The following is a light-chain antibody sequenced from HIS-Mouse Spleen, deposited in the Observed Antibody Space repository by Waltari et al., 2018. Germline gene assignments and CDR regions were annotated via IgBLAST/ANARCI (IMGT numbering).Light chain of an antibody. CDR3: SSYAGSNNFVV. V-gene: IGLV2-8*01. J-gene: IGLJ2*01. CDR2: EVS. CDR1: SSDVGGYNY. Sequence: QSALTQPPSASGSPGQSVTISCTGTSSDVGGYNYVSWYQQHPGKAPKLLIYEVSRRPSWVPDRFSGSQSGNTASLNVSGLQAEDEADYYCSSYAGSNNFVVFGGGTKLTVL.